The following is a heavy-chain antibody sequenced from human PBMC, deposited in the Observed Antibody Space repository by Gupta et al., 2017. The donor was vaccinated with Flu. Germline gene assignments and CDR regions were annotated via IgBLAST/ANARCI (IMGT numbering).Heavy chain of an antibody. CDR3: VAYNWKNPLV. Sequence: EVQLVESGGGLVQPGGSLRLSCAASGFTFSNYWMYWVRQVPGKGLLWVLRGSPDGSDTGHADSVRGRFTISRDNAKNTLYLQMNSLRVDDSAMYYCVAYNWKNPLVWGQGTVVTVSS. D-gene: IGHD1-20*01. CDR2: GSPDGSDT. J-gene: IGHJ3*01. V-gene: IGHV3-74*01. CDR1: GFTFSNYW.